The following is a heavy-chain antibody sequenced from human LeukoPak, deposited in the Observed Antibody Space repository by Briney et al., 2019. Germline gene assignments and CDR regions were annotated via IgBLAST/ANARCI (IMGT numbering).Heavy chain of an antibody. Sequence: ASVKVSCKASGYTFTSYDINWVRQATGQGLEWMGRMNPNSGNTGYAQKFQGRVTMTRNTSISTAYMELSSLRSEDTAVYYCARDGVLAYGSGSYFAFDIWGQGTMVTVSS. CDR1: GYTFTSYD. D-gene: IGHD3-10*01. V-gene: IGHV1-8*01. CDR2: MNPNSGNT. CDR3: ARDGVLAYGSGSYFAFDI. J-gene: IGHJ3*02.